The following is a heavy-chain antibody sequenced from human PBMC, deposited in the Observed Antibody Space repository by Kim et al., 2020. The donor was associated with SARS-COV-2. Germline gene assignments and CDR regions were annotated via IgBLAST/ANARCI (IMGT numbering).Heavy chain of an antibody. J-gene: IGHJ4*02. Sequence: AKKFQGRVTLTRNTSISTAYMELSSLRSADTAVYYCARGGNGDYGECRYWGQGTLVTVSS. CDR3: ARGGNGDYGECRY. D-gene: IGHD4-17*01. V-gene: IGHV1-8*01.